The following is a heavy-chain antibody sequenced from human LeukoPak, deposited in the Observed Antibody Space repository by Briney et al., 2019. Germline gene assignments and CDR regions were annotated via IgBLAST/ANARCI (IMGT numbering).Heavy chain of an antibody. J-gene: IGHJ1*01. V-gene: IGHV1-2*02. CDR1: GYTFTGYY. Sequence: ASVKVSCKASGYTFTGYYMHWVRQAPGQGLEWVGWINPNSGGTNYAQKFQGRVTMTRDTSISTAYMELSRLRSDDTAVYYCARGTGSYYSAEYFQHWGQGTLVTVSS. D-gene: IGHD1-26*01. CDR2: INPNSGGT. CDR3: ARGTGSYYSAEYFQH.